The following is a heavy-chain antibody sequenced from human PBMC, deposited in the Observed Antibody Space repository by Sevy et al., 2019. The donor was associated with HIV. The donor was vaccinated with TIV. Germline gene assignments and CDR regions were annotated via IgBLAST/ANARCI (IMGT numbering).Heavy chain of an antibody. CDR2: IIPIFGTA. J-gene: IGHJ4*02. CDR3: ARDIRHYYDSSGYYSFFDY. CDR1: GGTFSSYA. D-gene: IGHD3-22*01. V-gene: IGHV1-69*06. Sequence: ASVKDSCKASGGTFSSYAISWVRQAPGQGLEWMGGIIPIFGTANYAQKFQGRVTITADKSTSTAYMELSSLRSEDTAVYYCARDIRHYYDSSGYYSFFDYWGQGTLVTVSS.